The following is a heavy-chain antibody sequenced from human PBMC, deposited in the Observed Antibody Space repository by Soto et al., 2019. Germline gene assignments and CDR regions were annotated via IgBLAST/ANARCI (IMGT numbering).Heavy chain of an antibody. D-gene: IGHD5-12*01. V-gene: IGHV3-30-3*01. CDR2: ISYDGTNK. CDR3: AKSIVFTIGGAFDI. J-gene: IGHJ3*02. CDR1: GFTFNSYS. Sequence: GGSLRLSCAASGFTFNSYSMYWVRQAPGKGLEWVAVISYDGTNKYYADSVKGRFTISRDKSQNTLFLQMNSLRTDDTAVYYCAKSIVFTIGGAFDIWGQGTLVTVSS.